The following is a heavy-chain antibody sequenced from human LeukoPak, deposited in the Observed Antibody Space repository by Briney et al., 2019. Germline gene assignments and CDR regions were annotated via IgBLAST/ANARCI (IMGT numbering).Heavy chain of an antibody. J-gene: IGHJ6*02. Sequence: GGSLRLSCAASGFTFSSYAMSWVRQAPGKGLEWVSAISGSGGSTNYADSMKGRFTISRDNSKNTLYLQMNSLRAEDTAIYYCAKEYCSGGSCYGMDVWGQGTTVTVSS. CDR3: AKEYCSGGSCYGMDV. CDR2: ISGSGGST. V-gene: IGHV3-23*01. CDR1: GFTFSSYA. D-gene: IGHD2-15*01.